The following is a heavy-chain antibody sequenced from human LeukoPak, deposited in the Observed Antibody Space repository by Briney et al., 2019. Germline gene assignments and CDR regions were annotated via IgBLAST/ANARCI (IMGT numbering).Heavy chain of an antibody. J-gene: IGHJ4*02. D-gene: IGHD6-13*01. CDR2: ISGSGGST. CDR1: GFTFSSYA. V-gene: IGHV3-23*01. CDR3: AKAGRYSSSWYPGY. Sequence: PGGSLRLSCAASGFTFSSYAMSWVRQAPGKGLEWVSAISGSGGSTYYADSVKGRFTISRDNSKNTLYLQMNSLRAEDTAVYYCAKAGRYSSSWYPGYWGQGTLVTVSS.